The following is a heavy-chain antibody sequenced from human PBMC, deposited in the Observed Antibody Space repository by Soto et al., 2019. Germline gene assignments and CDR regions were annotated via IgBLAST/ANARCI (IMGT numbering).Heavy chain of an antibody. J-gene: IGHJ4*02. CDR3: ARQGSQYGSGSYLH. D-gene: IGHD3-10*01. Sequence: QVQLVQSGAEVKKPGASVKVSCKASGYTITTYNINWVRQAPGQGLEWMGWMNPNTGDTGSTEEFEGRFSIPRDISAATGYMEWSSLTSDDAGVYYCARQGSQYGSGSYLHLGQGTLVTVSS. CDR2: MNPNTGDT. V-gene: IGHV1-8*01. CDR1: GYTITTYN.